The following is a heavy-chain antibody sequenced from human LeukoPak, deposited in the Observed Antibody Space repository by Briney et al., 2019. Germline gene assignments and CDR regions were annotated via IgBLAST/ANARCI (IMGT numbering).Heavy chain of an antibody. J-gene: IGHJ5*02. V-gene: IGHV1-69*10. Sequence: ASVKVSCKASGGTFSSYAITWVRQAPGQGLEWMGGILPILGIANYAQNSQGRVRITADKSTSTAYMELSSLRSEDAAVYYCARHAERASGSSPFPPPWFDPWGQGTLVTVSS. CDR2: ILPILGIA. CDR3: ARHAERASGSSPFPPPWFDP. D-gene: IGHD3-10*01. CDR1: GGTFSSYA.